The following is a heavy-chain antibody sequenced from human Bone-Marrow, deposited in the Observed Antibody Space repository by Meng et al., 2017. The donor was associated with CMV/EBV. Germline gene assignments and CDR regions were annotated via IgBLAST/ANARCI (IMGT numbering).Heavy chain of an antibody. CDR3: ARDGAATGLDY. CDR1: GFTFSNAW. V-gene: IGHV3-15*01. D-gene: IGHD6-25*01. Sequence: GGSLRLSCAASGFTFSNAWMSWVRQAPGKGLEWVGRIKSKTDGGTTDYAAPVKGRFTISRDDSKNTLYLQMNSLRAEDTAVYYCARDGAATGLDYWGQGTLVTVSS. J-gene: IGHJ4*02. CDR2: IKSKTDGGTT.